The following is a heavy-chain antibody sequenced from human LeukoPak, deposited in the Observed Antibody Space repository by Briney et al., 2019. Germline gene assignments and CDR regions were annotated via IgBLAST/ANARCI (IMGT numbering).Heavy chain of an antibody. CDR1: GFTFSSYA. D-gene: IGHD3-3*01. CDR3: VKGYDFWSGYYTPDFDY. V-gene: IGHV3-23*01. CDR2: ISGSGGST. J-gene: IGHJ4*02. Sequence: GGSLRLSCAASGFTFSSYAMSWVRQAPGKGLEWVSAISGSGGSTYYADSVKGRFTISRDNSKNTLYLQMNSLRAEDTAVYYCVKGYDFWSGYYTPDFDYWGQGTLVTVSS.